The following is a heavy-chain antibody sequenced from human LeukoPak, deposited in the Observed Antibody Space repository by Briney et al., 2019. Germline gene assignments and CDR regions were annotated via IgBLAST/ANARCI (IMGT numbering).Heavy chain of an antibody. CDR3: ARDRCSGGSCYSGFDY. V-gene: IGHV3-21*01. D-gene: IGHD2-15*01. J-gene: IGHJ4*02. Sequence: GGSLRLSCATSGFTFSSYSINCVRQAPGKGLDWGSSIISSSSYISYAESVTGRFTISRDNAKNSLYLQMNSLRAEDKAVYYCARDRCSGGSCYSGFDYWGQGTLVTVSS. CDR1: GFTFSSYS. CDR2: IISSSSYI.